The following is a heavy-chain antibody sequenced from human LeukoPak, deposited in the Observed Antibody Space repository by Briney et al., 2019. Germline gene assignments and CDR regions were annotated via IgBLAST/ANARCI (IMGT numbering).Heavy chain of an antibody. V-gene: IGHV3-53*01. Sequence: PGGSLRLSCAASGFTFDDYAMHWVRQAPGKGLEWVSVIYSGGSTYYADSVKGRFTISRDNSKNTLYLQMNSLRAEDTAVYYCARDSGKLSMAKDYWGQGTLVTVSS. CDR2: IYSGGST. D-gene: IGHD2/OR15-2a*01. CDR1: GFTFDDYA. J-gene: IGHJ4*02. CDR3: ARDSGKLSMAKDY.